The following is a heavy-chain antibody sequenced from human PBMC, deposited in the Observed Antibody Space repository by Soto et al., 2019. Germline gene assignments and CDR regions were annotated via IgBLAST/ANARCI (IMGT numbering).Heavy chain of an antibody. Sequence: ASVKASCTAPGYTFTRNDINWVRQATRQGLEWMGWMNPNSGNTGYAQKFQGRVTMTRNTSISTAYMELSSLRSEDTAVYYCARVGSRTVTTYYYYMDVWGKGTTVTVSS. D-gene: IGHD4-4*01. CDR1: GYTFTRND. CDR3: ARVGSRTVTTYYYYMDV. CDR2: MNPNSGNT. J-gene: IGHJ6*03. V-gene: IGHV1-8*01.